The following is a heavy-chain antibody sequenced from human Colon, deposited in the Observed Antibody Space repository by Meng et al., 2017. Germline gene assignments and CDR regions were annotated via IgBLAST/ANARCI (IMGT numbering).Heavy chain of an antibody. CDR2: IYYTGST. CDR1: GGSISSSY. D-gene: IGHD3-10*01. CDR3: ATASGDY. J-gene: IGHJ4*02. Sequence: QVQLQESGPGLVKPSETLSLTCTVSGGSISSSYWSWIRQPPGKGLEWIGYIYYTGSTNYNPSLKSRVTILVDKSNNQFSLRLNSVTAADTAVYYCATASGDYWGQGTLVTV. V-gene: IGHV4-59*12.